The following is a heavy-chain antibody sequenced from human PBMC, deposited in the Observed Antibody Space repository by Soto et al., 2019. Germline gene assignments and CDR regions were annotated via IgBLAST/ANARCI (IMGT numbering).Heavy chain of an antibody. Sequence: GTLSLTCTVSGDSFSSYYWTWIRQPPGKRLEWVAYIFHTGNTNYNPSLKSRVTISVDTSKKQFSLKLRSVTPADTAVYYCAALDGALDYWGPGTLVTVSS. D-gene: IGHD3-10*01. CDR1: GDSFSSYY. CDR3: AALDGALDY. J-gene: IGHJ4*02. V-gene: IGHV4-59*01. CDR2: IFHTGNT.